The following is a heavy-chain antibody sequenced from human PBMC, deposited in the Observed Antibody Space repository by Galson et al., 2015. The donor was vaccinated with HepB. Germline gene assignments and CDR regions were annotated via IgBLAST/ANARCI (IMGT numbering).Heavy chain of an antibody. CDR2: ISYDGSNK. D-gene: IGHD2-2*01. CDR1: GFTFSSYA. V-gene: IGHV3-30-3*01. CDR3: AREGVVVPANWFDP. J-gene: IGHJ5*02. Sequence: SLRLSCAASGFTFSSYAMHWVRQAPGKGLEWVAVISYDGSNKYYADSVKGRFTISRDNSKNTLYLQMNSLRAEDTAVYYCAREGVVVPANWFDPWGQGTLVTVSS.